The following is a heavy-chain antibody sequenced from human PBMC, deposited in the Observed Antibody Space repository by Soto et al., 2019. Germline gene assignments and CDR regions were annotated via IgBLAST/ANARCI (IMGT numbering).Heavy chain of an antibody. Sequence: ASVKVSCKASGYTFTSYGISWVRQAPGQGLEWMGWISAYNGNTNYAQKLQGRVTMTTDTSTSTAYMELRSLRSDDTAVYYCARVWSTVADTPPYYYYGMDVWGQGTTVTVSS. CDR3: ARVWSTVADTPPYYYYGMDV. V-gene: IGHV1-18*01. J-gene: IGHJ6*02. D-gene: IGHD6-19*01. CDR2: ISAYNGNT. CDR1: GYTFTSYG.